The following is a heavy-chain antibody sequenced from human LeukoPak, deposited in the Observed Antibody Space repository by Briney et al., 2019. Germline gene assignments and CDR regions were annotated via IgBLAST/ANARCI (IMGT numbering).Heavy chain of an antibody. CDR1: VGSITNYH. J-gene: IGHJ2*01. V-gene: IGHV4-59*01. D-gene: IGHD3/OR15-3a*01. Sequence: SETLSLTCTVSVGSITNYHWTWIRQPPGKGLEWSGYMHYSGFTSYMPSIKSRVPISVEKSKNQLSLKLNSVTAADKAVYFCARDAGTGWYFDLWGRGTLVTVSS. CDR2: MHYSGFT. CDR3: ARDAGTGWYFDL.